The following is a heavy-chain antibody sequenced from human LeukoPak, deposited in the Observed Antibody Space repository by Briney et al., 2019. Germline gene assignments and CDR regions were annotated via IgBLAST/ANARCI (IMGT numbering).Heavy chain of an antibody. Sequence: PSETLSLTCTVSGGSISSYYWSWIRQPPGKGLERIGYIYYSGSTNYNPSLKSRVTISVDTSKNQFSLKLSSVTAADTAVYYCARGTAVDGVPGAFDIWGQGTMVTVSS. V-gene: IGHV4-59*01. CDR2: IYYSGST. D-gene: IGHD5-24*01. CDR3: ARGTAVDGVPGAFDI. CDR1: GGSISSYY. J-gene: IGHJ3*02.